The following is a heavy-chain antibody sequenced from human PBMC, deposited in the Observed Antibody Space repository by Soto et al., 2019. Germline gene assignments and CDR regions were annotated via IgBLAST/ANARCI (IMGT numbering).Heavy chain of an antibody. CDR2: IYHSGRT. D-gene: IGHD2-2*01. CDR3: ARVVGGYYYGMDV. V-gene: IGHV4-4*02. Sequence: QVQLQESGPGLVKPSGTLSLTCAVSGGSISSSNWCSWVRQPPGKGLEWIGDIYHSGRTNYNPSLKSRVTISVDKSTNQFSLKLSSVTAADTAVYYCARVVGGYYYGMDVWGQGTTVTVSS. CDR1: GGSISSSNW. J-gene: IGHJ6*02.